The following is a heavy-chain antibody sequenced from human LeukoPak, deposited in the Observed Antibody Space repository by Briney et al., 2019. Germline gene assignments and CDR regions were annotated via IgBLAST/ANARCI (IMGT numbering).Heavy chain of an antibody. D-gene: IGHD1-7*01. Sequence: SETLSLTCTVSGGSISSYYWSWIRQPPGKGLEWIGYIYYSGSTNYNPSLKSRVTISVDTSKNQFSLKLSSVTAADTAVYYCARDGGGYNWNYGGNWFDPRGQGTLVTVSS. CDR1: GGSISSYY. V-gene: IGHV4-59*01. CDR3: ARDGGGYNWNYGGNWFDP. J-gene: IGHJ5*02. CDR2: IYYSGST.